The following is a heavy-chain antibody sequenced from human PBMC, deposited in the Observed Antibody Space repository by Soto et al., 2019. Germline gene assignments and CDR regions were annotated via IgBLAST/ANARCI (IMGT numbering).Heavy chain of an antibody. CDR3: TRDGGRAYGMDV. CDR1: GFSFSDYS. D-gene: IGHD3-16*01. J-gene: IGHJ6*02. CDR2: IGNNLIRK. Sequence: PGGSLRLSCAASGFSFSDYSLNWVRQAPGKGLEWVSFIGNNLIRKLYADSMRGRFTISRDNAKNTLFLQMSSLRDEDTAVYYCTRDGGRAYGMDVWGQGTTVTVSS. V-gene: IGHV3-48*02.